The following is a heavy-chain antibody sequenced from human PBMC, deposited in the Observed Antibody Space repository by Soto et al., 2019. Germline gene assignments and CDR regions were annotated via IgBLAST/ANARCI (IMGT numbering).Heavy chain of an antibody. D-gene: IGHD6-19*01. Sequence: QVQLVESGGGLVQPGGSLRLSCEASRFSLSTYWMYWVRQAPGKGLEWVAHISNDGSKKFYGDSVKGRFTISRDNSENTVYLQMTSLRPDDTAVFYCARDVAMPTGLGLGYWGQGTLVTVSS. V-gene: IGHV3-30*03. CDR2: ISNDGSKK. CDR3: ARDVAMPTGLGLGY. CDR1: RFSLSTYW. J-gene: IGHJ4*02.